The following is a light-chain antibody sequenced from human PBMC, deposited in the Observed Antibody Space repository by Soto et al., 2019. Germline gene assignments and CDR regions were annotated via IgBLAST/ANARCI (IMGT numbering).Light chain of an antibody. V-gene: IGLV2-18*02. Sequence: QCALTQPPSVSGSPGQSVAISCTGTSSDVGNYNRVSWYQQPPGTAPKLMIYDVSNRPSGVPDRFSGSKSGNTASLTISGLQADDEADYYCSSYTSSSTYVFGTGTKLTVL. CDR3: SSYTSSSTYV. J-gene: IGLJ1*01. CDR2: DVS. CDR1: SSDVGNYNR.